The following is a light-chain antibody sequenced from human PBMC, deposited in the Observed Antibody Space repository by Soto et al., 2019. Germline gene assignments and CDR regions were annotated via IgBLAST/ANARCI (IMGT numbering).Light chain of an antibody. V-gene: IGKV3-20*01. CDR2: GAS. J-gene: IGKJ1*01. CDR3: PQYGSSPTWT. CDR1: QSVSSSY. Sequence: EIVLTQSPGTLSLSPGERATLSCRASQSVSSSYLAWYQQKPGQAPRLLIYGASSRATGIPARFSGSGSGTDFTLTISRLEPEDFAVYYCPQYGSSPTWTFGQGTKVEIK.